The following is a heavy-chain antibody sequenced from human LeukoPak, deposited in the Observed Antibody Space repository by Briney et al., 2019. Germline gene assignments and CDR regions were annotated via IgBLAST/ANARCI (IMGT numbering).Heavy chain of an antibody. D-gene: IGHD3-16*01. CDR1: GGSFSGYY. V-gene: IGHV4-34*01. CDR3: ARIGYYYYYGMDV. Sequence: SETLSLTCAVYGGSFSGYYWSWIRQPPGRGLEWIGEINHSGSTNYNPSLKSRVTISVDTSKNQFSLKLSSVTAADTAVYYCARIGYYYYYGMDVWGQGTTVTVSS. CDR2: INHSGST. J-gene: IGHJ6*02.